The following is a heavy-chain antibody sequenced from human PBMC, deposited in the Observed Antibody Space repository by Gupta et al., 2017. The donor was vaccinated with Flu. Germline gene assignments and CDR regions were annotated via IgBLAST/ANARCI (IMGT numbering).Heavy chain of an antibody. CDR2: ISYDGSNK. Sequence: QVQLVESGGGVVQPGRSLRLSCAASGFTFSSYGMHWVRQAPGKGLEWVAVISYDGSNKYYADSVKGRFTISRDNSKNTLYLQMNSLRAEDTAVYYCAKGQLTGDLVAVDYWGQGTLVTVSS. CDR1: GFTFSSYG. J-gene: IGHJ4*02. D-gene: IGHD7-27*01. V-gene: IGHV3-30*18. CDR3: AKGQLTGDLVAVDY.